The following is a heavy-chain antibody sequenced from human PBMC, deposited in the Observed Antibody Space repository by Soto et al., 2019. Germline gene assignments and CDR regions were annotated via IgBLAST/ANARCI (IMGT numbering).Heavy chain of an antibody. V-gene: IGHV1-3*01. J-gene: IGHJ5*02. CDR3: ARSLMTTVTYVDP. D-gene: IGHD4-17*01. CDR1: AYTFTSYA. Sequence: ASVKVSCKASAYTFTSYAMHWVRQAPGQRLEWMGWINAANGNTKYSQKSQGRVTITRDTSASTAYMELSSLRSEDTAVYYCARSLMTTVTYVDPWGQGTRVTVSS. CDR2: INAANGNT.